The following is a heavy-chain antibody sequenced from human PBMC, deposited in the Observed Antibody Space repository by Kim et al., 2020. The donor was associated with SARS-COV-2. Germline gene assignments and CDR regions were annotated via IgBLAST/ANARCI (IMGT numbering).Heavy chain of an antibody. CDR3: AREALLGSYFDY. V-gene: IGHV4-61*02. Sequence: SETLSLTCTVSGGSISSGSYYWSWIRQPAGKGLEWIGRFYTSGSTNYNPSLKSRVTISVDTSKNQFSLKLSSVTAADTAVYYCAREALLGSYFDYWGQGTLVTVSS. J-gene: IGHJ4*02. CDR1: GGSISSGSYY. CDR2: FYTSGST. D-gene: IGHD2-2*03.